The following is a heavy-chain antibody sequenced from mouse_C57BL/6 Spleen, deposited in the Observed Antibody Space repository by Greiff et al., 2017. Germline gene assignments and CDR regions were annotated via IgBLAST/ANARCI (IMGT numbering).Heavy chain of an antibody. CDR2: IRNKANGYTT. CDR1: GFTFTDYY. CDR3: ARDATTVVDYFDY. Sequence: EVKVVESGGGLVQPGGSLSLSCAASGFTFTDYYMSWVRQPPGKALEWLGFIRNKANGYTTEYSASVKGRFTISRDNSQSILYLQMNALRAEDSATYYCARDATTVVDYFDYWGQGTTLTVSS. J-gene: IGHJ2*01. V-gene: IGHV7-3*01. D-gene: IGHD1-1*01.